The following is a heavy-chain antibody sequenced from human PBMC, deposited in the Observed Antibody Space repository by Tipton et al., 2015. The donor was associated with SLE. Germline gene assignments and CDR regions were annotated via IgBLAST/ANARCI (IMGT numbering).Heavy chain of an antibody. J-gene: IGHJ4*02. Sequence: TLSLTCTVSGGSISRPNYYWGWIRQPPGKGLEWIGSIYYSGSTYYNTSLKSRLTLSVDTSKNQFSLKLSSVTAADTAVYYCARGLGLLRQPLSYWGQGTLVTVSS. CDR2: IYYSGST. V-gene: IGHV4-39*07. CDR1: GGSISRPNYY. D-gene: IGHD3-16*01. CDR3: ARGLGLLRQPLSY.